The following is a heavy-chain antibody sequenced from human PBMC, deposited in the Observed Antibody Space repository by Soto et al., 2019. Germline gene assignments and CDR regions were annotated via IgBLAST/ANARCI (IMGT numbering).Heavy chain of an antibody. V-gene: IGHV3-23*01. CDR2: ISGSGGST. CDR3: AKSINGYPPYYYYYGMDV. CDR1: GFTFSSYA. D-gene: IGHD6-25*01. Sequence: GGSLRLSCAASGFTFSSYAMSWVRQAPGKGLEWVSAISGSGGSTYYADSVKGRFTISRENSKNTLYLQMNSLRAEDTAVYYCAKSINGYPPYYYYYGMDVWGQGTTVTVSS. J-gene: IGHJ6*02.